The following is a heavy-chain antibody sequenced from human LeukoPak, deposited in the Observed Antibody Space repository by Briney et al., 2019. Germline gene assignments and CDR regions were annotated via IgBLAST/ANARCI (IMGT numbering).Heavy chain of an antibody. Sequence: GGSLRLSCGASGFTFSSYEMNWVRQAPGKGLGWVSSISSSGSTIYYADSVKGRFTISRDNAKNSLYLQMNSLRADDTAVYYCARESKYYDSSGDDYWGQGTLVTVSS. CDR2: ISSSGSTI. CDR3: ARESKYYDSSGDDY. V-gene: IGHV3-48*03. D-gene: IGHD3-22*01. J-gene: IGHJ4*02. CDR1: GFTFSSYE.